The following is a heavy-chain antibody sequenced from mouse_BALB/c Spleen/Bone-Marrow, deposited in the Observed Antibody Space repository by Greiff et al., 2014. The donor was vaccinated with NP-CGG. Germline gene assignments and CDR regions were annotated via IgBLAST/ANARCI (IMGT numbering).Heavy chain of an antibody. Sequence: VNVVESGPGLVAPSLSLSITCTVSGFSLSRYSVHWVRQPPGKGLEWLGMIWGGGSTDYNSALKSRLSISKDNSKSQVFLKMNSLQTDDTAMYYCARLDGNYGYYFDYWGQGTTLTVSS. J-gene: IGHJ2*01. D-gene: IGHD2-1*01. CDR3: ARLDGNYGYYFDY. V-gene: IGHV2-6-4*01. CDR2: IWGGGST. CDR1: GFSLSRYS.